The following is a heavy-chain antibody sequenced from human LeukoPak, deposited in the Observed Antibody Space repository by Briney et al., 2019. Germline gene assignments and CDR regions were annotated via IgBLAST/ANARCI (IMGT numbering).Heavy chain of an antibody. CDR2: ISGSGGST. D-gene: IGHD4-23*01. J-gene: IGHJ4*02. CDR3: AKDPGPMTTVVTPTDY. V-gene: IGHV3-23*01. Sequence: PGGSLRLSCAVSGFTFSSYAMSWVRQAPGKGLEWVSAISGSGGSTYYADSVKGRFTVSRDNFKNTLYLQMNSLRAEDTAVYYCAKDPGPMTTVVTPTDYWGQGTLSPSPQ. CDR1: GFTFSSYA.